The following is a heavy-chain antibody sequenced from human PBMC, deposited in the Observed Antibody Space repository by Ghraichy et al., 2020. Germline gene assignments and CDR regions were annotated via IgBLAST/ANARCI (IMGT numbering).Heavy chain of an antibody. CDR3: AKGGSGGMDV. D-gene: IGHD3-10*01. CDR1: GFSFSAYS. CDR2: IWFDGSDK. Sequence: GGSLRLSCAASGFSFSAYSMHWVRQAPGKGLEWVAVIWFDGSDKYYVESVKGRFTVSRDNSKNMLYMQMNSLRAEDTAVYYCAKGGSGGMDVWGQGTTVTVSS. J-gene: IGHJ6*02. V-gene: IGHV3-33*06.